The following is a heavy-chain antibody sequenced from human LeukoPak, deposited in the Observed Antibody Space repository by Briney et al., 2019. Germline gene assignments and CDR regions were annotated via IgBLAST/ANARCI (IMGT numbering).Heavy chain of an antibody. Sequence: PSGTLSLTCAVSGASINSYKWWSWLRQTPGQGLEWIGEISHSGRTNYNPSLKSRVIMSVDESKNQISLRLTSVTAADTAVFYCARASVTSTGLTNAFDIWGQGTMVTVSA. CDR1: GASINSYKW. V-gene: IGHV4-4*02. CDR2: ISHSGRT. J-gene: IGHJ3*02. CDR3: ARASVTSTGLTNAFDI. D-gene: IGHD1-1*01.